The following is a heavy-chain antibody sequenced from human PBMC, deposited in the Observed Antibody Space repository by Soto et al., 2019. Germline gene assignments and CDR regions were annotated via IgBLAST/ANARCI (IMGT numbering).Heavy chain of an antibody. D-gene: IGHD5-12*01. J-gene: IGHJ4*02. CDR2: IKQDGSEK. V-gene: IGHV3-7*01. Sequence: GGSLRLSCAASGFRFSSFWMNWLRQAPGKGLEWVANIKQDGSEKKYVDSVKGRFTISRDSAKNSLYLQMNSLRVEDTAVYYCARDGGYSGYDCFDFCGPRPLVTTSS. CDR1: GFRFSSFW. CDR3: ARDGGYSGYDCFDF.